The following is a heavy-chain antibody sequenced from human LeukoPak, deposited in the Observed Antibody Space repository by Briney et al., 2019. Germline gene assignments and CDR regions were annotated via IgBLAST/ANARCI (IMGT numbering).Heavy chain of an antibody. V-gene: IGHV3-21*01. J-gene: IGHJ4*02. D-gene: IGHD3-10*01. Sequence: PGGSLRLSCAASGFTVSSYSMNWVRQAPGKGLEWVSSISSSSRYIYYADSVKGRFTISRDNAKNSLYLQMNSLRAEDTAVYYCARDFGYGSGSYSESDYWGQGTLVTVSS. CDR3: ARDFGYGSGSYSESDY. CDR2: ISSSSRYI. CDR1: GFTVSSYS.